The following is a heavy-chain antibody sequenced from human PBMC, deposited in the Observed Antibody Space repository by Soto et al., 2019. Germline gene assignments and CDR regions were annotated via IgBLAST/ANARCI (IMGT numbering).Heavy chain of an antibody. Sequence: PGESLKISCAASGFTFRSYAMHWVRQAPGKGLEWVAVISYDGSNKYYADSVKGRFTISRDNSKNTLYLQMNSLRAEDTAVYYCARDDGAAAATPYWGQGTLVTVSS. CDR1: GFTFRSYA. CDR2: ISYDGSNK. J-gene: IGHJ4*02. D-gene: IGHD6-13*01. CDR3: ARDDGAAAATPY. V-gene: IGHV3-30-3*01.